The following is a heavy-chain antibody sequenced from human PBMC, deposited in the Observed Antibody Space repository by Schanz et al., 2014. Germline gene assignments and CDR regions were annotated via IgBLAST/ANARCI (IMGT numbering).Heavy chain of an antibody. J-gene: IGHJ4*02. CDR3: ARDGNYYGSRNYYKTPFYFDY. V-gene: IGHV3-66*01. Sequence: EVQLVESGGGLVKPGGSLRLSCVVSGFTVSSDHMSWVRQAPGKGLEWVSTIYASGATYYADSVKRRFTISRDISKNTLHRQVTSLRAEDPAIYCCARDGNYYGSRNYYKTPFYFDYWGQGTLVTVSS. CDR2: IYASGAT. CDR1: GFTVSSDH. D-gene: IGHD3-10*01.